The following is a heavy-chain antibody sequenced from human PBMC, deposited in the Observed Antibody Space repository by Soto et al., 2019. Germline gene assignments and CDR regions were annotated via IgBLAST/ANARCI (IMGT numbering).Heavy chain of an antibody. CDR2: IRSSGSTI. D-gene: IGHD3-3*01. J-gene: IGHJ4*02. Sequence: GGSLRLSCAASGFTFSDYYMSWIRQAPGKGLEWVSYIRSSGSTIYYADSVKGRFTISRDNAKNSLYLQMNSLRAEDTAVYYCAREYYDFWSGYYNPPGSPLTSYYFDYWGQGTLVTVSS. CDR1: GFTFSDYY. CDR3: AREYYDFWSGYYNPPGSPLTSYYFDY. V-gene: IGHV3-11*01.